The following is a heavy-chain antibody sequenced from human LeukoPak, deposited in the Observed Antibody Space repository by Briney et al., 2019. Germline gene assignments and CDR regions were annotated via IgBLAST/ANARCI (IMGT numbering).Heavy chain of an antibody. CDR2: ISYDGSNK. Sequence: GGSLRLSCAASGFTFSSYAMSWVRQAPGKGLEWVAVISYDGSNKYYADSVKGRFTISRDNSKNTLYLQMNSLRAEDTAVYYCAKFWEYSSSSPIDYWGQGTLVTVSS. V-gene: IGHV3-30*18. J-gene: IGHJ4*02. CDR1: GFTFSSYA. D-gene: IGHD6-6*01. CDR3: AKFWEYSSSSPIDY.